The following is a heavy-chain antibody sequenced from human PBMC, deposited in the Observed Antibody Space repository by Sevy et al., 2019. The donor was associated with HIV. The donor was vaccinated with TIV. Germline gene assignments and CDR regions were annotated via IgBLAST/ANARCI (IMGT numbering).Heavy chain of an antibody. CDR2: IYYSGST. Sequence: SETLSLTCTVSGGSISSSSYYWGWIRQPPGKGLEWIGSIYYSGSTYYNPSLKSRVTISVDTSKNQFSLKLSSVTAADTAVYYCARRGISGGYYFDYWGLGTLVTVSS. CDR1: GGSISSSSYY. V-gene: IGHV4-39*01. D-gene: IGHD1-26*01. J-gene: IGHJ4*02. CDR3: ARRGISGGYYFDY.